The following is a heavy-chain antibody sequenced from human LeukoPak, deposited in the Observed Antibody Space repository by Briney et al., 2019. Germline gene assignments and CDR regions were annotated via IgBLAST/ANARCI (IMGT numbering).Heavy chain of an antibody. D-gene: IGHD6-19*01. V-gene: IGHV3-23*01. CDR1: GFTFTSYA. J-gene: IGHJ4*02. Sequence: GGSLRLSCSASGFTFTSYAMSWVRQGPGKGLEWVSVISDSGGSTYYADSVKGRFTISRDNSKNTLYLQMNSLRAEDTVVYYCANRGGSGWSYYFDYWGQGTLVTVSS. CDR3: ANRGGSGWSYYFDY. CDR2: ISDSGGST.